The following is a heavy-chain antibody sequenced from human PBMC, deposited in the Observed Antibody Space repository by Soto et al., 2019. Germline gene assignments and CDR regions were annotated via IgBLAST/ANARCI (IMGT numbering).Heavy chain of an antibody. J-gene: IGHJ4*02. D-gene: IGHD5-12*01. CDR1: GLTFGDYA. CDR3: TREGGRARWLQFAQPDY. CDR2: IRSKAYGGTT. Sequence: GGYLKLSCTAYGLTFGDYAMSWFRQAPGKGLEWVGFIRSKAYGGTTEYAASVKGRFTISRDDSKSIAYLQMNSLKTEDTAVYYCTREGGRARWLQFAQPDYWGQGT. V-gene: IGHV3-49*03.